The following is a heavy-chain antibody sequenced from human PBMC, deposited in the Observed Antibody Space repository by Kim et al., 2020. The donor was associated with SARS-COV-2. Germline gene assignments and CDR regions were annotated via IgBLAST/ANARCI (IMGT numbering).Heavy chain of an antibody. D-gene: IGHD3-10*01. J-gene: IGHJ6*02. CDR1: GGTFSSYA. CDR3: ARDGEFPGTYYGMDV. Sequence: SVKVSCKASGGTFSSYAISWVRQAPGQGLEWMGGIIPIFGTANYAQKFQGRVTITADESTSTAYMELSSLRSEDTAVYYCARDGEFPGTYYGMDVWGQGTTVTVSS. CDR2: IIPIFGTA. V-gene: IGHV1-69*13.